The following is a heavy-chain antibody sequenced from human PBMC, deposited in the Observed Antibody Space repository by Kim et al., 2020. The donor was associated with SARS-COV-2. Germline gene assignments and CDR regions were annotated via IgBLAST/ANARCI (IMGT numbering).Heavy chain of an antibody. Sequence: GGSLRLSCAASGFTFSSYAMSWVRQAPGKGLEWVSAISGSGGSTYYADSVKGRFTISRDNSKNTLYLQMNSLRAEETAVYYCAKDSWDVLRYFDWLPYGMDVWGQGTTVTVSS. CDR3: AKDSWDVLRYFDWLPYGMDV. J-gene: IGHJ6*02. V-gene: IGHV3-23*01. CDR1: GFTFSSYA. D-gene: IGHD3-9*01. CDR2: ISGSGGST.